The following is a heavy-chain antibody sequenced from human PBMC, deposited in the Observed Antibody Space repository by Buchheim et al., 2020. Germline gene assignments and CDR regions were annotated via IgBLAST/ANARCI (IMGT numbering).Heavy chain of an antibody. D-gene: IGHD3-16*01. J-gene: IGHJ6*03. CDR1: GGSISSSNW. Sequence: QVQLQESGPGLVKPSGTLSLTCDVSGGSISSSNWWTWVRQPPGKGLEWIGYIYYGGSTYYNPSLKSRLTISVDTSKNQFSLKLSSVTAADTAVYYCARVDQMIQHYYMDVWGKGTT. CDR3: ARVDQMIQHYYMDV. V-gene: IGHV4-4*02. CDR2: IYYGGST.